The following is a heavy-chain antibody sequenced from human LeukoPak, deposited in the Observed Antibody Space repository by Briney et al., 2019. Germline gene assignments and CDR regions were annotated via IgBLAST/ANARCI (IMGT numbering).Heavy chain of an antibody. CDR2: ISGSGVNT. CDR1: GSTFSSYA. J-gene: IGHJ4*02. V-gene: IGHV3-23*01. D-gene: IGHD6-13*01. Sequence: GGSLRLSCAASGSTFSSYAMSWVRQAPGKGLEWVSSISGSGVNTYYAGSVKGRFTISRDNSKNTLYLQMNSLRADDTAVYYCAKDVWTRQQLPPGLDYWGQGTLLTVSS. CDR3: AKDVWTRQQLPPGLDY.